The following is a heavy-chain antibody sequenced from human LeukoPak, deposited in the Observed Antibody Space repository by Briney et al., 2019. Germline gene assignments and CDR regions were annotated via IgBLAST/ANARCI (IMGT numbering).Heavy chain of an antibody. D-gene: IGHD3-22*01. J-gene: IGHJ1*01. V-gene: IGHV3-9*01. CDR3: AKDIDGKLSSGASFQH. CDR2: ISWNSGSI. Sequence: GGSLRLSCAASGFTFDDYAMHWVRQAPVKGLEWVSGISWNSGSIGYADSVKGRFTISRDNAKNSLYLQMNSLRAEDTALYYCAKDIDGKLSSGASFQHWGQGTLVTVSS. CDR1: GFTFDDYA.